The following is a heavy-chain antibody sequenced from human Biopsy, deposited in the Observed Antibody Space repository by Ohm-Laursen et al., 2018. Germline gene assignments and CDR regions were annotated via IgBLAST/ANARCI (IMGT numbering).Heavy chain of an antibody. D-gene: IGHD2-15*01. Sequence: GTLSLTCTVSGDSISSYYWGWIRQPPGKGLGWIGSILHNRGTFYNPSLQSRITISVDTSKNQFSLKLISVTAADTAVYYCARDYSWDYWGQGILVTVSS. CDR1: GDSISSYY. V-gene: IGHV4-38-2*02. J-gene: IGHJ4*02. CDR3: ARDYSWDY. CDR2: ILHNRGT.